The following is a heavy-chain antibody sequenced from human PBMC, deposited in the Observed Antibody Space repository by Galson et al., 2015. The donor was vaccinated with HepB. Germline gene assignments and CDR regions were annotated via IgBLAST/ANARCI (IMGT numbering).Heavy chain of an antibody. D-gene: IGHD3-10*01. CDR1: GFSFSDYW. V-gene: IGHV3-7*01. CDR3: AREQSIRDPVLLWFGELFFFDD. Sequence: SLRLSCAASGFSFSDYWMSWVRQAPGKGLEWVANIKEDGSEKNYVDYVKGRFTISRDNAKNSLYLQMSSLRAEDTAVYFCAREQSIRDPVLLWFGELFFFDDWGLGTLVTVSS. CDR2: IKEDGSEK. J-gene: IGHJ4*02.